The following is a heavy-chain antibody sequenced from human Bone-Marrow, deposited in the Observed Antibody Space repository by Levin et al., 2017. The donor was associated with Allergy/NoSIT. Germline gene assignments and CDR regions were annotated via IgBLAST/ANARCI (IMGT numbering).Heavy chain of an antibody. D-gene: IGHD3-10*01. CDR1: GFTYDTYG. Sequence: PGGSLRLSCEVSGFTYDTYGMHWVRQAPGKGLEWVAVIWYDGKKKYYADVVKGRFTISRDNSKYTLSLQMNDLRAKDTALYYCVRDSGLYGMDVWGQGTTVVVSS. CDR3: VRDSGLYGMDV. J-gene: IGHJ6*02. CDR2: IWYDGKKK. V-gene: IGHV3-33*01.